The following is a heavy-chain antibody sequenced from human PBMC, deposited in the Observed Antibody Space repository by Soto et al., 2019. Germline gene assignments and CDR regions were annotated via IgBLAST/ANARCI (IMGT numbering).Heavy chain of an antibody. Sequence: SETMSLTCTVSGGSVSSGSYYWSWIRQPPGKGLEWIGYIYYSGSTNYNPSLKSRVTISIDTSKNQFSLKLTSVTAADTAVYYRATGSSRASAPHYCQSWGQGSRSTDSS. D-gene: IGHD1-26*01. CDR3: ATGSSRASAPHYCQS. V-gene: IGHV4-61*01. J-gene: IGHJ4*02. CDR2: IYYSGST. CDR1: GGSVSSGSYY.